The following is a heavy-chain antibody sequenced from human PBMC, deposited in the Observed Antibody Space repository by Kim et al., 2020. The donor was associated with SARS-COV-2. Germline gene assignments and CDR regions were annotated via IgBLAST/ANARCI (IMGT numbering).Heavy chain of an antibody. V-gene: IGHV3-66*01. J-gene: IGHJ4*02. CDR3: ARAPPYSSSWYYFDY. D-gene: IGHD6-13*01. Sequence: ASRKGRFTISRDNSKNTLYLQMNSLRAEDTAVYYCARAPPYSSSWYYFDYWGQGTLVTVSS.